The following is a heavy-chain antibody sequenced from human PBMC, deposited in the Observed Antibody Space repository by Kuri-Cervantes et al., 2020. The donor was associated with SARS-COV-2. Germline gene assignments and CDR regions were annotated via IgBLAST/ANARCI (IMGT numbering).Heavy chain of an antibody. D-gene: IGHD6-6*01. V-gene: IGHV4-38-2*01. CDR1: GYPISSGYY. Sequence: SQTLSLTCAVSGYPISSGYYWGWIRQPPGKGLEWIGIIYHRGSSYYNPSLRSRVTVSVDTSKNQFSLKLSSVTAADTAVYYCARRGAGSSSAAFDIWGQGTMVTVSS. CDR2: IYHRGSS. J-gene: IGHJ3*02. CDR3: ARRGAGSSSAAFDI.